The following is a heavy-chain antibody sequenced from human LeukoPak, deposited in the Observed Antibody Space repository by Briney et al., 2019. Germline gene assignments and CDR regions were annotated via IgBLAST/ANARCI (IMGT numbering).Heavy chain of an antibody. Sequence: SETLSLTCTVSGASVSSGSYYWTWIRQPPGKGLEWIGYIFYSGSTNSNPSLKSRVTISIDTSKNQFSLKLSSVTATDTAVYYCARLTARSWFDPWGQGTLVTVSS. J-gene: IGHJ5*02. CDR3: ARLTARSWFDP. D-gene: IGHD1-14*01. V-gene: IGHV4-61*01. CDR2: IFYSGST. CDR1: GASVSSGSYY.